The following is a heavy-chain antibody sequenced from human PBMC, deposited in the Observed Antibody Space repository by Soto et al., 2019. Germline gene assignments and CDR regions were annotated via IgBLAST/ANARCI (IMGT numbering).Heavy chain of an antibody. J-gene: IGHJ4*02. V-gene: IGHV3-23*01. CDR2: ISGSGGST. D-gene: IGHD5-12*01. CDR3: AKGVVPTTMYYVDY. Sequence: EGQLLESGGGLVRPGGSLSLYCAASGFTFRIDAMSWVRQAPGKGLEWVSGISGSGGSTYYADAVKGRFTISRDNPKNTLYVQMNSMRAEDTAVYYCAKGVVPTTMYYVDYWGQGTLVTVSS. CDR1: GFTFRIDA.